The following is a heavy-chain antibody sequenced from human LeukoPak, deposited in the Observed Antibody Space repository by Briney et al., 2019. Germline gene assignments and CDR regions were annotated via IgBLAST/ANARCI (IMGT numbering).Heavy chain of an antibody. CDR3: AKDVRNDYGGY. CDR1: GFTFSDYY. CDR2: IYSGGST. D-gene: IGHD4-23*01. J-gene: IGHJ4*02. V-gene: IGHV3-53*01. Sequence: GGSLRLSCAASGFTFSDYYMSWIRQAPGKGLEWVSVIYSGGSTYYADSVKGRFTISRDNSKNTLYLQMNSLRAEDTAVYYCAKDVRNDYGGYWGQGTLVTVSS.